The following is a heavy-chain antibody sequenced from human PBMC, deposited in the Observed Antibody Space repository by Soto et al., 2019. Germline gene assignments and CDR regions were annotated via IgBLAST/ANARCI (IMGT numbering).Heavy chain of an antibody. V-gene: IGHV3-33*01. CDR2: ILYDGNNK. J-gene: IGHJ4*02. CDR3: AREKSYCSWSPFGFAY. Sequence: GGSLRLSCAASGFTFSSYGMHWVRQAPGKGLEWVAIILYDGNNKYYAESVKGRFTISRDNSKNTLYLQMNSLRAEDTDGYYGAREKSYCSWSPFGFAYWGQGTLVTVSS. D-gene: IGHD3-10*01. CDR1: GFTFSSYG.